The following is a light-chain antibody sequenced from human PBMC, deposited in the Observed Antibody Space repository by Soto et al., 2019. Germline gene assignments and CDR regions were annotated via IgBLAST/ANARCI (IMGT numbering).Light chain of an antibody. CDR1: SSNIGSNP. J-gene: IGLJ2*01. Sequence: QPVLTQPPPASGTPGQRVSISCSGSSSNIGSNPVTWYQQLPGTAPKLLIYTNNQRPSGVPDRFSGSKSGTSASLAISGLQSEAEADYYCAAWDDSLSGLVFGGGTKLTVL. CDR2: TNN. CDR3: AAWDDSLSGLV. V-gene: IGLV1-44*01.